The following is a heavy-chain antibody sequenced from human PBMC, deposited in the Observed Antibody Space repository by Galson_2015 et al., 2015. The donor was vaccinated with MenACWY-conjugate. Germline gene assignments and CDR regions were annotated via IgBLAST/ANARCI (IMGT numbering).Heavy chain of an antibody. J-gene: IGHJ4*02. CDR2: ISGSGDSR. D-gene: IGHD2/OR15-2a*01. Sequence: SLRLSCAASGFSFSSFAMSWVRQAPGKGLEWVSAISGSGDSRFYADSVKGRFTISRDNSKNTLYVQMNSLRVEDTAVYYCVTHEAKVAVPLREGVWGQGTLVTVSS. CDR3: VTHEAKVAVPLREGV. CDR1: GFSFSSFA. V-gene: IGHV3-23*01.